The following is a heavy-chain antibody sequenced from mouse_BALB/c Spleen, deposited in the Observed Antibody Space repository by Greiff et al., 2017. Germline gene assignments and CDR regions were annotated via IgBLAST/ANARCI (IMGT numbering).Heavy chain of an antibody. V-gene: IGHV1-18*01. D-gene: IGHD3-1*01. Sequence: VQLQQSGPELVKPGASVKVSCKASGYSFTDYNMYWVKQSHGKSLEWIGYIDPYNGGTIYNQKFKGKATLTVDRSSSTAYMELRSLTSEDNAVYYCARDGLYAMDYWGQGTSVTVSS. CDR2: IDPYNGGT. CDR1: GYSFTDYN. CDR3: ARDGLYAMDY. J-gene: IGHJ4*01.